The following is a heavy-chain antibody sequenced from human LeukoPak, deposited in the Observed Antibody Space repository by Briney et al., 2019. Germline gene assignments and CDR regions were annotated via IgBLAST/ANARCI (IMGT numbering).Heavy chain of an antibody. CDR3: ARAGDSSGYYYGAFDI. CDR1: GYTFTGYY. CDR2: INPNSGGT. V-gene: IGHV1-2*06. D-gene: IGHD3-22*01. Sequence: GASVKVSCKASGYTFTGYYMHGVRQAPGQGLEWMGRINPNSGGTNYAQKFQGRVTMTRDTSISTAYMELSRLRSDDTAVYYCARAGDSSGYYYGAFDIWGQGTMVTVSS. J-gene: IGHJ3*02.